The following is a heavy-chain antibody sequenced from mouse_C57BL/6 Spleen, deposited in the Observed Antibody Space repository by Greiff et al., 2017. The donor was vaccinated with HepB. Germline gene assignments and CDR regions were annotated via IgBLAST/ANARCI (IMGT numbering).Heavy chain of an antibody. CDR2: IDPSDSYT. CDR3: AAYYSNPYYYAMDY. D-gene: IGHD2-5*01. J-gene: IGHJ4*01. CDR1: GYTFTSYW. Sequence: QVQLQQPGAELVMPGASVKLSCKASGYTFTSYWMHWVKQRPGQGLEWIGEIDPSDSYTNYNQKFKGKSTLTVDKSSSTAYMQLSSLTSEDSAVYYSAAYYSNPYYYAMDYWGQGTSVTVSS. V-gene: IGHV1-69*01.